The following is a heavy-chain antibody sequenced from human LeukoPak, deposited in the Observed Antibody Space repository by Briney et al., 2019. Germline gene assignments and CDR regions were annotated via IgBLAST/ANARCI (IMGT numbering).Heavy chain of an antibody. V-gene: IGHV3-21*01. D-gene: IGHD1-1*01. J-gene: IGHJ4*02. CDR1: GFTFSSYS. Sequence: PGGSLRLSCAASGFTFSSYSINWVRQAPGKGLEWVSSISSSSSYIYYADSVKGRFTISRDNAKNSLYLQMNSLRAEDTAVYYCARSRTGTVDYWGQGTLVTVSS. CDR3: ARSRTGTVDY. CDR2: ISSSSSYI.